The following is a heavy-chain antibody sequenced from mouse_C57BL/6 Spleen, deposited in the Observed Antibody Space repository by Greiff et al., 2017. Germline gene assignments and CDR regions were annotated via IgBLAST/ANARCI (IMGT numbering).Heavy chain of an antibody. CDR3: ARGGNDFWCAY. J-gene: IGHJ3*01. V-gene: IGHV1-39*01. Sequence: VQLQESGPELVKPGDSVTITCKASGYSFTDYNMNWVKQSNGRSLEWIGVYKTNYGTTSYNQKIKGKATLTIDQSTSKAYMQLDSLTSEDSAVYDCARGGNDFWCAYWGQGTLVTVSA. CDR2: YKTNYGTT. D-gene: IGHD2-12*01. CDR1: GYSFTDYN.